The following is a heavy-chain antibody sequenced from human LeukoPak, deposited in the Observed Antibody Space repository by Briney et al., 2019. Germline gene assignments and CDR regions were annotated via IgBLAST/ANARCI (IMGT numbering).Heavy chain of an antibody. CDR3: ARGSTVVTPGSEFDY. D-gene: IGHD4-23*01. V-gene: IGHV4-34*01. CDR2: INHSGST. CDR1: GGSFSGYY. J-gene: IGHJ4*02. Sequence: PSETLSLTCAVYGGSFSGYYWSWIRQPPGKGLEWIGEINHSGSTNYNPSLKSRVTISVDTFKNQFSLKLSSVTAADAAVYYCARGSTVVTPGSEFDYWGQGTLVTVSS.